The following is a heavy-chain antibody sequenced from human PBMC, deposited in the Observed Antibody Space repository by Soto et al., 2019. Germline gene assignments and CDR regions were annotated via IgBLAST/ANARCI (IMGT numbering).Heavy chain of an antibody. D-gene: IGHD2-2*01. CDR1: GYSFTSYW. J-gene: IGHJ6*02. Sequence: PGEALKISCKACGYSFTSYWISWVRQMPGKGVEWMGRIDPSDSYIDYSPSFHGHVTVAVDTSTTAAYLQWSSMKASDTALYYCARLNQLQPSYGMDVWGQGTTVTVSS. CDR2: IDPSDSYI. CDR3: ARLNQLQPSYGMDV. V-gene: IGHV5-10-1*01.